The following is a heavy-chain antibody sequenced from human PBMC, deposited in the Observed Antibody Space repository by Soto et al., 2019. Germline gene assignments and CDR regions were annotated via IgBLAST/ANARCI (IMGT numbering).Heavy chain of an antibody. Sequence: ASVKVSCKASGYTFTSYYMHWVRQAPGQGLEWMGIISPNGASTSHAQKLQGRVTMTTDTSTSTAYMELRSLRSDDTAVYYCARDHRTLPGDSWGQGTLVTVSS. V-gene: IGHV1-46*01. CDR3: ARDHRTLPGDS. D-gene: IGHD2-2*01. CDR2: ISPNGAST. J-gene: IGHJ4*02. CDR1: GYTFTSYY.